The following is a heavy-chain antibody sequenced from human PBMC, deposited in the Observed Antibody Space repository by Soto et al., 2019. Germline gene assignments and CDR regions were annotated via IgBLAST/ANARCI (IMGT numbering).Heavy chain of an antibody. J-gene: IGHJ4*02. V-gene: IGHV3-7*01. CDR1: GFTFSSYW. Sequence: PGGSLRLSCAASGFTFSSYWLNWVRQAPGKGLEWVANIKQDGSEKYYVDSVKGRFTISRDNAKNSLYLQMNSLRAEDTAVYYCASYNYYASKSNINYWGQGTLVTVSS. CDR3: ASYNYYASKSNINY. D-gene: IGHD3-10*01. CDR2: IKQDGSEK.